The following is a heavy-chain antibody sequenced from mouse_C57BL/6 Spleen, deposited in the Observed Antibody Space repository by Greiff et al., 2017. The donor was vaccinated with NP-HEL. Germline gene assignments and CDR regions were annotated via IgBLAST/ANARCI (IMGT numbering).Heavy chain of an antibody. Sequence: EVQLQQSGPELVKPGASVKMSCKASGYTFTDSTMHWVKQSPGKSLAWIGYLHPTNGGTSYNQKFKGKATLTVNKSSSTAYMELRSLTSEDSAVYYCARGDYDESWFAYWGQGTLVTVSA. D-gene: IGHD2-4*01. V-gene: IGHV1-22*01. CDR3: ARGDYDESWFAY. CDR1: GYTFTDST. CDR2: LHPTNGGT. J-gene: IGHJ3*01.